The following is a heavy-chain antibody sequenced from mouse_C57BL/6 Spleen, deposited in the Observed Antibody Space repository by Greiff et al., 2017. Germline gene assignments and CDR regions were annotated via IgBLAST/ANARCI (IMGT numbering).Heavy chain of an antibody. J-gene: IGHJ3*01. CDR1: GFSLTSSA. CDR2: IWPGGGT. CDR3: AGGRVSIPFAY. V-gene: IGHV2-9-1*01. D-gene: IGHD2-10*02. Sequence: VHLVESVPGLVGPSQSLSITCTVSGFSLTSSAISWVRQPPGQGLEWLGVIWPGGGTNYNSALKSRLSISKDNSKSQVVLKMNSLQTYDATRIYCAGGRVSIPFAYWGQGTLVTVSA.